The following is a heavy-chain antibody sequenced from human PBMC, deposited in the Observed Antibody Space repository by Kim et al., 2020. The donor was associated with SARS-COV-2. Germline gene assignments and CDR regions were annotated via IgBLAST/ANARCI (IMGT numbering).Heavy chain of an antibody. CDR2: ISSSSSYI. Sequence: GGSLRLSCAASGFTFSSYSMNWVRQAPGKGLEWVSSISSSSSYIYYADSVKGRFTISRDNAKNSLYLQMNSLRAEDTAVYYCARLYYYGSGSYFPRVPDYWGQGTLVTVSS. CDR1: GFTFSSYS. V-gene: IGHV3-21*01. D-gene: IGHD3-10*01. CDR3: ARLYYYGSGSYFPRVPDY. J-gene: IGHJ4*02.